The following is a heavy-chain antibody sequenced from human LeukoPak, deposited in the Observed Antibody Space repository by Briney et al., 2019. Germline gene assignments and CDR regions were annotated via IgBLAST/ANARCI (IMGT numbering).Heavy chain of an antibody. D-gene: IGHD3-10*02. J-gene: IGHJ4*02. CDR3: AKDMFSGSFYYFDS. V-gene: IGHV3-9*01. Sequence: GGSLRLSCAASGFTFSSYAMSWVRQAPGKGLEWVSGISWNSGNIEYADSVRGRFTISRDNAKNSLYLQMNSLRAEDTALYYCAKDMFSGSFYYFDSWGPGTLVTVSS. CDR1: GFTFSSYA. CDR2: ISWNSGNI.